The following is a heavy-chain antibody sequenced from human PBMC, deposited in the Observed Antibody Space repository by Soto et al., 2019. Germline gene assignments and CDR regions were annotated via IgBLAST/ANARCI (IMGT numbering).Heavy chain of an antibody. J-gene: IGHJ5*02. CDR3: AGVGYYDSSGYPNWFDP. CDR1: GGSISSGDYY. Sequence: QVQLQESGPGLVKPSQTLSLTCTVSGGSISSGDYYWSWIRQPPGKGLEWIGYIYYSGGTYYNPSLNSGVTTSVDTSKTQFSLNLSSVTAADTAVYSCAGVGYYDSSGYPNWFDPWGQGTLVTVSS. V-gene: IGHV4-30-4*01. CDR2: IYYSGGT. D-gene: IGHD3-22*01.